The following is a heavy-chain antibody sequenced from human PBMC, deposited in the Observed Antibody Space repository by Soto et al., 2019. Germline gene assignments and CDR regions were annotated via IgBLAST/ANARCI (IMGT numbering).Heavy chain of an antibody. CDR3: ARGLSGDKVGQ. J-gene: IGHJ4*02. Sequence: QVQLQESGPGLVKPSQTLSLTCSVSGGSLSDGDYFWSWIRQPPGKGLEWIGHIYHRGNTYTNPSLKSRLTISMDTSKNQFSLNLNSVTAADTAVYYCARGLSGDKVGQWGQGTPVTVSS. CDR1: GGSLSDGDYF. D-gene: IGHD2-21*02. CDR2: IYHRGNT. V-gene: IGHV4-30-4*01.